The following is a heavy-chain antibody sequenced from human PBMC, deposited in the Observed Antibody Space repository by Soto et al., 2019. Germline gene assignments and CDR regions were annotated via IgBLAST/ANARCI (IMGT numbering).Heavy chain of an antibody. CDR1: GFTFSSYG. D-gene: IGHD3-9*01. J-gene: IGHJ4*02. Sequence: PGGSLRLSCAASGFTFSSYGMHWVRQAPGKGLEWVAVISYDGSNKYYADSVKGRFTISRDNSKNTLYLQMNSLRAEDTAVYYCAKDEEHYDILTGRPPLLFDYWGQGTLVTVSS. CDR2: ISYDGSNK. V-gene: IGHV3-30*18. CDR3: AKDEEHYDILTGRPPLLFDY.